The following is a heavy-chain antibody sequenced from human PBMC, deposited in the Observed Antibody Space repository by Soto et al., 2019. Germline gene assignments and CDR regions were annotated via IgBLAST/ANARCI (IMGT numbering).Heavy chain of an antibody. CDR3: LGAWLDP. Sequence: EVQLVASGGDLVKPGGSLRLACAGSGFTFSNAWMSWVRQAPGKGPEWVGRVKSESAGGTTDYAAPVKGRFTVSRDDSKNTVYLQMNRLKIEDTAVYYWLGAWLDPWGQGTLVTVSS. CDR1: GFTFSNAW. V-gene: IGHV3-15*05. CDR2: VKSESAGGTT. J-gene: IGHJ5*02. D-gene: IGHD6-13*01.